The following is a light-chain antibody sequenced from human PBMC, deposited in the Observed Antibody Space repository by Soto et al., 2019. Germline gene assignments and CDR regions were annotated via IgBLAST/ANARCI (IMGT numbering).Light chain of an antibody. CDR1: SGINVGTYR. Sequence: QPVLTQPSSLSASPGASASLTCTLRSGINVGTYRIYWYLQKPGSPPQYLLRYKSDSDKQQGSGVPSRFSGSKDASANAGILLISGLQAEDEADDYCMIWHSSAYVFGTGTKVTVL. J-gene: IGLJ1*01. V-gene: IGLV5-45*02. CDR3: MIWHSSAYV. CDR2: YKSDSDK.